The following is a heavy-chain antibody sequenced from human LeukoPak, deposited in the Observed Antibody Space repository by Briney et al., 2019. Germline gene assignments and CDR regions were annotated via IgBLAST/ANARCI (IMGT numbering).Heavy chain of an antibody. CDR3: ARAMRFGEVRSDY. V-gene: IGHV1-8*01. CDR2: ISPYNGNT. Sequence: SVKVSCKASGYRFNMYGISWVRQAPGQGLEWMGWISPYNGNTNYAQKFQGRVTMTRNTSISTAYMELSSLRSEDTAVYYCARAMRFGEVRSDYWGQGTLVTVSS. J-gene: IGHJ4*02. CDR1: GYRFNMYG. D-gene: IGHD3-10*01.